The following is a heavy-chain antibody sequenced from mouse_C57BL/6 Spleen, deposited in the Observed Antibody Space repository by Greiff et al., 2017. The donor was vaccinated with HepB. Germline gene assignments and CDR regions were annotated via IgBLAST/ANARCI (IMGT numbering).Heavy chain of an antibody. D-gene: IGHD2-4*01. CDR1: GFTFSDYG. V-gene: IGHV5-17*01. J-gene: IGHJ4*01. CDR2: ISSGSSTI. CDR3: ARRLRTDYYAMDY. Sequence: EVMLVESGGGLVKPGGSLKLSCAASGFTFSDYGMHWVRQAPEKGLEWVAYISSGSSTIYYADTVKGRFTISRDNAKNTLFLQMTSLRSEDTAMYYCARRLRTDYYAMDYWGQGTSVTVSS.